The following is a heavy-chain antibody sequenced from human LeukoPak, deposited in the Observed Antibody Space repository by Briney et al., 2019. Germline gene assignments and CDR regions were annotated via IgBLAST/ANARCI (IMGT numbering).Heavy chain of an antibody. CDR2: IKSDGITI. J-gene: IGHJ4*02. D-gene: IGHD1-20*01. CDR1: GFTFSNYM. V-gene: IGHV3-74*01. Sequence: GGSLRLSCAASGFTFSNYMMHWVRQAPGKGLVWVSRIKSDGITITYADSVKGRFTISRDSAKNTLYLQMNSLRAEDTAVYYCLRDLNWSLDQWGQGTLVTVSS. CDR3: LRDLNWSLDQ.